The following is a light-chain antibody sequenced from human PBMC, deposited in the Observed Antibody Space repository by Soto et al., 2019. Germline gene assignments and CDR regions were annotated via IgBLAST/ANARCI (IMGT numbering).Light chain of an antibody. CDR3: QQYGSSPPLT. CDR2: GAS. CDR1: QSVSSSY. Sequence: EIVMTQSPAILSVSPGERATLSCRASQSVSSSYLAWHQQKPGQAPRLLIYGASNRATGIPDRFSGSGSGTDFTLTISRLEPEDFAVYYCQQYGSSPPLTFGQGTKVDI. V-gene: IGKV3-20*01. J-gene: IGKJ1*01.